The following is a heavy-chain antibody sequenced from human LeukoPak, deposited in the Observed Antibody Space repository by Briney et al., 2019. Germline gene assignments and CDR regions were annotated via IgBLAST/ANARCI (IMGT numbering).Heavy chain of an antibody. CDR3: ARVVLAAAIDY. Sequence: PSETLSLTCTVSGDSISSYYWSWIRQPPGKEMEWIGYISNSGSTNYNPSLKSRVTISVDTSKKQLSLKVSSVTAADTAVYYCARVVLAAAIDYWGQGTLVTVSS. CDR2: ISNSGST. V-gene: IGHV4-4*09. CDR1: GDSISSYY. D-gene: IGHD2-15*01. J-gene: IGHJ4*02.